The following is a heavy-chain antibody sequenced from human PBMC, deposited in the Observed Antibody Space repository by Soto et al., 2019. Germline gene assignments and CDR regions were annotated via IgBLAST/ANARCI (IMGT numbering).Heavy chain of an antibody. D-gene: IGHD3-16*02. Sequence: GASVKVSCKVSGFTFASSTVQWVRQARGQRLECIGWIVVVSGNTNYAQKFQERVTISRDMSTRTAYMELSSLTSEDTAVYYCAAGYLNWFDPWGQGTLVTVSS. V-gene: IGHV1-58*01. CDR2: IVVVSGNT. CDR3: AAGYLNWFDP. CDR1: GFTFASST. J-gene: IGHJ5*02.